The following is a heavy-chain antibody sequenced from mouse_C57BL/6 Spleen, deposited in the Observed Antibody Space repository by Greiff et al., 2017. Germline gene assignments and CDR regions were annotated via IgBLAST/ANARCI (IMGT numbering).Heavy chain of an antibody. CDR2: ISDGGSYT. J-gene: IGHJ3*01. Sequence: EVQGVESGGGLVKPGGSLKLSCAASGFTFSSYAMSWVRQTPEKRLEWVATISDGGSYTYYPDNVKGRFTISRDNAKNNLYLQMSHLKSEDTAMYYCARSIYDGAWFAYWGQGTLVTVSA. V-gene: IGHV5-4*01. CDR3: ARSIYDGAWFAY. CDR1: GFTFSSYA. D-gene: IGHD2-12*01.